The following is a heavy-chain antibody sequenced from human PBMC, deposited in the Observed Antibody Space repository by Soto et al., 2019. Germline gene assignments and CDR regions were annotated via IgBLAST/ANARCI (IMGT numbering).Heavy chain of an antibody. Sequence: QLQLQESGPGLVKPSETLSLTCTVSGGSISSSSYYWGWIRQPPGKGLEWIGSIYYSGSTYYNPSLKSRVTISVDTSKNQFSLKLSSVTAADTAVYYCARRARVTTWLLGYFDYWGQGTLVTVSS. D-gene: IGHD4-17*01. CDR3: ARRARVTTWLLGYFDY. CDR1: GGSISSSSYY. CDR2: IYYSGST. J-gene: IGHJ4*02. V-gene: IGHV4-39*01.